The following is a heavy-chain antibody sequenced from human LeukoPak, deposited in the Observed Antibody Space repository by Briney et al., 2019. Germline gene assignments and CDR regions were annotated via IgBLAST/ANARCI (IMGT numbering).Heavy chain of an antibody. Sequence: SETLSLTCTVSGXSISSYYWSWIRQPPGKGLEWIVHIYGSGSTNYNPSLKSRVTLSVDTSKNQFSLKLSSVTAADTAVYYCAREGTSGTHLNWFDPWGQGTLVTVSS. CDR2: IYGSGST. J-gene: IGHJ5*02. CDR1: GXSISSYY. V-gene: IGHV4-59*01. CDR3: AREGTSGTHLNWFDP. D-gene: IGHD1-1*01.